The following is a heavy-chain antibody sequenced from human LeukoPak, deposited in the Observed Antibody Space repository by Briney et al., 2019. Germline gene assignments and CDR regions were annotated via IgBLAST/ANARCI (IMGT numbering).Heavy chain of an antibody. V-gene: IGHV5-10-1*01. Sequence: GESLKISCKGSGYSVTSYWISWVRQMPGKGREWMGRIDPSDSYTNYSPSFQGHVTISADKSISTAYLQWSSLKASDTAMYYCARHAKFGELLSMDVWGKGTTVTVSS. CDR3: ARHAKFGELLSMDV. J-gene: IGHJ6*04. CDR1: GYSVTSYW. CDR2: IDPSDSYT. D-gene: IGHD3-10*02.